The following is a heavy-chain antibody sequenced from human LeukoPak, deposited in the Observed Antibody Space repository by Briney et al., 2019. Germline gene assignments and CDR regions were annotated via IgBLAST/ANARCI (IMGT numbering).Heavy chain of an antibody. D-gene: IGHD5-12*01. CDR1: GFTFSSYS. V-gene: IGHV3-48*01. Sequence: PGGSLRLSCAASGFTFSSYSMNWVRQAPGKGLEWVSYISSGSSTIYYADSVKGRFTISRDNAKNSLYLQMNSLRAEDTAVYYCARPRTVVATIEVLIGDAFDIWGQGTMVTVSS. J-gene: IGHJ3*02. CDR2: ISSGSSTI. CDR3: ARPRTVVATIEVLIGDAFDI.